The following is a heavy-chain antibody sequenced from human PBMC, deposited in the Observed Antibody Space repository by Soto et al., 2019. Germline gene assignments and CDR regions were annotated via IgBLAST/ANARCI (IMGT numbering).Heavy chain of an antibody. V-gene: IGHV1-18*01. CDR2: ISAYNGNT. CDR1: GYTFTSYG. CDR3: ARDSRILRYSSSVLDV. D-gene: IGHD6-6*01. J-gene: IGHJ6*02. Sequence: QVELVQFGAEVKKPGASVRVSCKASGYTFTSYGISWVRQAPGQGLEWMGWISAYNGNTNYAQKLQGRVTMTTDTSTSTAYMELRSLRSDDTAVYYCARDSRILRYSSSVLDVWGQGTTVTVSS.